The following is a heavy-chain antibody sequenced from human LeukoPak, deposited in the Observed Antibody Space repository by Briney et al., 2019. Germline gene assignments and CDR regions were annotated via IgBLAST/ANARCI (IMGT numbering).Heavy chain of an antibody. CDR1: GYTFTGYY. CDR3: ARDLNTYYYDGLYDAFDI. Sequence: ASVKVSCKASGYTFTGYYMHWVRQAPGQGLEWMGWINPNSGGTNYAQKFQGRVTMTRDTSISTAYMELSRLRSDDTALYYCARDLNTYYYDGLYDAFDIWGQGTMVTVSS. D-gene: IGHD3-22*01. CDR2: INPNSGGT. V-gene: IGHV1-2*02. J-gene: IGHJ3*02.